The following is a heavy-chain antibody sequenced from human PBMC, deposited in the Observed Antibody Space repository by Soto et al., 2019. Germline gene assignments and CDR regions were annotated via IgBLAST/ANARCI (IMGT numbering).Heavy chain of an antibody. D-gene: IGHD3-3*01. Sequence: EVQLVESGGGLVQPGGSLKLSCAASGFTFSGSAMHWVRQASGKGLEWVGRIRSKGNNYATAYGASLKGRFNISREDTENTAYLQMNSLNPEDTAVYYCSRQASDFWSGKPQYYMDVWGKGTTVTVAS. CDR2: IRSKGNNYAT. J-gene: IGHJ6*03. CDR1: GFTFSGSA. V-gene: IGHV3-73*01. CDR3: SRQASDFWSGKPQYYMDV.